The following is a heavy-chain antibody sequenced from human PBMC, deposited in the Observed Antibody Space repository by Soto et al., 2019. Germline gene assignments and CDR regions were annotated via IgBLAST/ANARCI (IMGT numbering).Heavy chain of an antibody. Sequence: SVKVAWKGAAGGLSSYASSWVRLDPGQGLEWMGGIIPIFGTANYAQKFQGRVTITADESTSTAYMELSSLRSEDTAVYYCARGGRPSDYYDSSGYLILGYWGQGTLVTVSS. V-gene: IGHV1-69*01. CDR2: IIPIFGTA. CDR1: AGGLSSYA. D-gene: IGHD3-22*01. J-gene: IGHJ4*02. CDR3: ARGGRPSDYYDSSGYLILGY.